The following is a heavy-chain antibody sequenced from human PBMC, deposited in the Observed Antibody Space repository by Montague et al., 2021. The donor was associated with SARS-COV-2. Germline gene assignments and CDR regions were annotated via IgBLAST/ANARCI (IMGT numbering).Heavy chain of an antibody. V-gene: IGHV4-4*08. D-gene: IGHD5-24*01. Sequence: SETLSLTCTVSGGSVSSIYWCWIWLRQRPGMGWDGYVSIAGYRNTNPYPTSRVAISLDTPTSQFSLKLTSVTAADTGIYYCARHTDVYINFDHWGQGSLVTVST. CDR1: GGSVSSIY. J-gene: IGHJ4*02. CDR3: ARHTDVYINFDH. CDR2: VSIAGYR.